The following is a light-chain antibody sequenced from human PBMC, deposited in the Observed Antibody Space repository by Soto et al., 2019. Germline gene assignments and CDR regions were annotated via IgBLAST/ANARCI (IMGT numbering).Light chain of an antibody. CDR1: SSDVGGYNC. CDR2: DVS. J-gene: IGLJ2*01. V-gene: IGLV2-14*03. CDR3: SSYTAITTTRV. Sequence: QSALTQPASVSGSPGQSITISCTGTSSDVGGYNCVSWYQQHPGKAPQLMIYDVSSRPSGVSLRFSGSKSGNTASLTISGLQAEDEAYYFCSSYTAITTTRVFGGGTKLTVL.